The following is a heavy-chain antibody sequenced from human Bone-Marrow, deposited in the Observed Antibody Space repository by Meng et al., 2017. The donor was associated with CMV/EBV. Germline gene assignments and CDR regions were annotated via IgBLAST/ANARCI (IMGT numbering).Heavy chain of an antibody. J-gene: IGHJ6*02. CDR3: ARVESYYGMDV. V-gene: IGHV3-21*01. CDR2: ISSSSSYI. CDR1: GFTFRSYS. D-gene: IGHD5-24*01. Sequence: GGSLRLSCAASGFTFRSYSMNWVRQAPGKGLEWVSSISSSSSYIYYADSVKGRFTISRDNAKNSLYLQMNSLRAEDTAVYYCARVESYYGMDVWGQGTTVTVSS.